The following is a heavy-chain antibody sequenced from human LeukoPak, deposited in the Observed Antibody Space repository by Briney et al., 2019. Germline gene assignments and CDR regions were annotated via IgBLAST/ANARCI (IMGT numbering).Heavy chain of an antibody. V-gene: IGHV4-34*01. J-gene: IGHJ3*02. D-gene: IGHD3-22*01. CDR1: GGSFSGYY. Sequence: SETLSLTCAVYGGSFSGYYWSWIRQPPGKGLEWIGEINHSGSTNYNPSLKSRVTISLDTSKNQFSLKVISMTAAGTAVYYCTKSDGSGSIRICGRGTMVTVSS. CDR2: INHSGST. CDR3: TKSDGSGSIRI.